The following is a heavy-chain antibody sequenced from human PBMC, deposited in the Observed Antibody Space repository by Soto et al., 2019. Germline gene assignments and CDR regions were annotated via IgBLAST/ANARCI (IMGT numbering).Heavy chain of an antibody. J-gene: IGHJ1*01. CDR2: IASDGSKE. D-gene: IGHD2-21*02. Sequence: QVQLVESGGGVVQPGRSLRLSCAASGLTFSRYALHWVRQAPGRGLEWVAVIASDGSKEYYADSVKGRFTISRDNSNNTLSLQVNGLRPEDTAVYYCARDSCGGGGCYCRDWGQGALVTVSS. CDR1: GLTFSRYA. V-gene: IGHV3-30*14. CDR3: ARDSCGGGGCYCRD.